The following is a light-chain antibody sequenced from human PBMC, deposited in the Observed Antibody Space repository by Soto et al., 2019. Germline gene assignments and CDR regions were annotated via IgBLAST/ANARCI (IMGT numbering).Light chain of an antibody. CDR1: QSISSW. J-gene: IGKJ1*01. Sequence: DIQLTQSPSTLSASVGDRVTITCRASQSISSWLAWYQQKPGKAPKFLIYKTSNLESGVPSRFSGSGSGTEFTRTISSLQPDDFATYYCQDYNNYCCTFGQGTKVEIK. V-gene: IGKV1-5*03. CDR3: QDYNNYCCT. CDR2: KTS.